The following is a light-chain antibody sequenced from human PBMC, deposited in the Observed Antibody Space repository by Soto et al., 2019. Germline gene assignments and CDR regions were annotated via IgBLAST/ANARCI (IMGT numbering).Light chain of an antibody. CDR2: AAS. V-gene: IGKV3-20*01. J-gene: IGKJ4*01. CDR3: QHYNNWPLT. CDR1: QSVSSSY. Sequence: EIVLTQSPGTLSLSPGERATLSCRASQSVSSSYLVWHQQKPGQAPRLLIYAASRRATGIPDRFSGSGSGTDFTLTISRLEPEDFAVYYCQHYNNWPLTFGGGTKVEIK.